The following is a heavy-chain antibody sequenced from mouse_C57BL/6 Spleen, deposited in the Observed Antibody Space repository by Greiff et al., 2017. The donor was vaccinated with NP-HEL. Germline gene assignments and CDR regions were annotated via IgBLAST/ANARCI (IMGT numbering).Heavy chain of an antibody. CDR3: TRRNGYYEDYAMDY. Sequence: QVQLQQSGAELVRPGASVTLSCKASGYTFTDYEMHWVKQTPVHGLEWIGAIDPETGGTAYNQKFKGKAILTADKSSSTAYMELRSLTSEDSAVYDCTRRNGYYEDYAMDYWGQGTSVTVSS. D-gene: IGHD2-3*01. J-gene: IGHJ4*01. CDR2: IDPETGGT. V-gene: IGHV1-15*01. CDR1: GYTFTDYE.